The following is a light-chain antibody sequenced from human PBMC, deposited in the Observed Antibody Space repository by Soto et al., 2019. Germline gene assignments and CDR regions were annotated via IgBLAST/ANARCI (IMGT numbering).Light chain of an antibody. CDR3: MQATQFPHT. Sequence: DIVMNQTPLSPPGTLGQPAPISFRSYQSPLHRYGDTLLSWLQQRPGQPPRLLIYKISDRFSGVPDRFSGSGAGTDFTLKINRVEAEDVGVYYCMQATQFPHTFGQGTKLEIK. V-gene: IGKV2-24*01. J-gene: IGKJ2*01. CDR2: KIS. CDR1: QSPLHRYGDTL.